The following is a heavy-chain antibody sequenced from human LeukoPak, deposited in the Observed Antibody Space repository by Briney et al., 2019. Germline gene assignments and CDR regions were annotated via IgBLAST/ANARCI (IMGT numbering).Heavy chain of an antibody. CDR2: IKQGGSEK. Sequence: PGGSLRLSCAASGLTFSSYWMSWVRQAPGKGLEWVANIKQGGSEKYYVDSVKGRFTISRDDAKNSVYLQMNSLRAEDTAVYYCARDGIDYWGQGTLVTVSS. CDR1: GLTFSSYW. D-gene: IGHD2-15*01. CDR3: ARDGIDY. V-gene: IGHV3-7*04. J-gene: IGHJ4*02.